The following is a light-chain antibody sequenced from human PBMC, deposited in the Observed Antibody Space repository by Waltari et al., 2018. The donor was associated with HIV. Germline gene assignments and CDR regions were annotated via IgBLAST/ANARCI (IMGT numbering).Light chain of an antibody. J-gene: IGLJ3*02. V-gene: IGLV1-47*01. CDR1: TANIGNNY. CDR3: QSYDRRLSDWV. Sequence: QSVLTQPPSASGTPGQTVAISCSGTTANIGNNYVYWYQQLPGMPPKLLILRNDHRPSGVPDRFSGSKSGASASLAITGLQAEEEADYYCQSYDRRLSDWVFGGGTKLTVL. CDR2: RND.